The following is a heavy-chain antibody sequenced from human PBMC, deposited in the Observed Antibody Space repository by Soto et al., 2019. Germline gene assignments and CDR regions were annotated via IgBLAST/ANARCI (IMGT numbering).Heavy chain of an antibody. J-gene: IGHJ4*02. V-gene: IGHV5-51*01. CDR1: GFTFSSYS. CDR3: GTWRGSSWFDY. CDR2: IFSSDSIA. D-gene: IGHD2-2*01. Sequence: PGESLKISCKASGFTFSSYSLGWVRHMPGKGLQWMGNIFSSDSIAKYSPSFVGQVTISVDRSINIAYLQWSSLKASDTATYYCGTWRGSSWFDYWGQGTQVTVSS.